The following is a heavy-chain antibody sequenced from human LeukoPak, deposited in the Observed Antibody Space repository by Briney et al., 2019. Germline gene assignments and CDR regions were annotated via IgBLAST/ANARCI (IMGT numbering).Heavy chain of an antibody. V-gene: IGHV1-2*02. Sequence: GASVKVSCKASGYRFTGHYMHWVRQAPGQGLEWMGWINPNSGGTNYAQKFQGRVTMTRDTSISTAYMEVSSLRFDDTAVYYCARGDMIAGDWGQGTLVTVSS. CDR3: ARGDMIAGD. J-gene: IGHJ4*02. D-gene: IGHD3-22*01. CDR2: INPNSGGT. CDR1: GYRFTGHY.